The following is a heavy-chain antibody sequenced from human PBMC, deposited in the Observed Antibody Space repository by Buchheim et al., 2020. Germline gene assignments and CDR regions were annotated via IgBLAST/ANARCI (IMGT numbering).Heavy chain of an antibody. CDR1: GDSINSDQYF. D-gene: IGHD5-12*01. V-gene: IGHV4-61*02. CDR3: ARDRKRYSGPGDWD. Sequence: QVQLQESGPGLVKPSQTLSLTCTVSGDSINSDQYFWKWIRQPAGKGLEWIGHFYTSEHIDYNPSLKSRVTISIDTSKNQFSLRLTSVTAAGTAVYFCARDRKRYSGPGDWDWGQGT. CDR2: FYTSEHI. J-gene: IGHJ4*02.